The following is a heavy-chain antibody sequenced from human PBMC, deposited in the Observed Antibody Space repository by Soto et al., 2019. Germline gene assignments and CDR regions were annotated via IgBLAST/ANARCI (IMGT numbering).Heavy chain of an antibody. J-gene: IGHJ6*02. CDR3: ARDARGTRGFDEMDI. CDR1: GYIFTGYH. Sequence: GASVKVSCKASGYIFTGYHIHWVRQAPGRGLEWMGWINPNSGDTEYAQNFQGRVTMTRDTSFNLVYMEMSGLMSDDTAVYYCARDARGTRGFDEMDIWGQGPTVTVSS. CDR2: INPNSGDT. D-gene: IGHD3-9*01. V-gene: IGHV1-2*02.